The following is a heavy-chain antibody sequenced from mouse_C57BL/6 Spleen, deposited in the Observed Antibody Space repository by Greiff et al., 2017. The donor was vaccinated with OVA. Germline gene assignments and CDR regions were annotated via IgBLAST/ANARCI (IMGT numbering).Heavy chain of an antibody. V-gene: IGHV1-26*01. D-gene: IGHD2-2*01. CDR2: INPNNGGT. Sequence: VQLQQSGPELVKPGASVKISCKASGYTFTDYYMNWVKQSHGKSLEWIGDINPNNGGTSYNQKFKGKATLTVDKSSSTAYMELRSLTSEDSAVYYCARGYGCDFYAMDYWGQGTSVTVSS. CDR1: GYTFTDYY. CDR3: ARGYGCDFYAMDY. J-gene: IGHJ4*01.